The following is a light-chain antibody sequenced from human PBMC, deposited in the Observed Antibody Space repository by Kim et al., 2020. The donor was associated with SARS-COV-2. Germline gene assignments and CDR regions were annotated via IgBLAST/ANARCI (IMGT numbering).Light chain of an antibody. CDR3: QAWDISTVV. Sequence: SYELTQPPSVSVSPGQTASITCSGDKLGDKYACWYQQKPGQSPVLVIYQDTKRLSGIPERFSGSNSGNTATLTISGTQAMDEADYYCQAWDISTVVFGGG. J-gene: IGLJ2*01. CDR2: QDT. CDR1: KLGDKY. V-gene: IGLV3-1*01.